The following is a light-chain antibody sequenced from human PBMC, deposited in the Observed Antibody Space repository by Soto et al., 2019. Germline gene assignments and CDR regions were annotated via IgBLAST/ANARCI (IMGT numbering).Light chain of an antibody. CDR2: KAS. CDR1: QSISSW. V-gene: IGKV1-5*03. Sequence: DIQMTQSPSTLSASVGDRVTITCRASQSISSWLAWYQQKPGKAPKLLIYKASSLESGVPSRFSGSGSGTEVTLTISSLQPDDFATYYCQQYNSYSPLTLGGGTKVEIK. CDR3: QQYNSYSPLT. J-gene: IGKJ4*01.